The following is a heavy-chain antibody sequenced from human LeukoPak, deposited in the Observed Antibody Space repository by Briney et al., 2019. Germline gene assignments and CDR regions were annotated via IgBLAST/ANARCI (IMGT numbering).Heavy chain of an antibody. CDR2: IYTSGSN. D-gene: IGHD6-19*01. Sequence: AETLSLTCTVSGGSISSYYWSWIRQPPGKGLEWIGYIYTSGSNNYNPSLKSRVTISVDTSKNQFSLKLSSVTAADTAVYYCARHARRVAGTDWFDPWGQGTLVTVSS. CDR1: GGSISSYY. J-gene: IGHJ5*02. CDR3: ARHARRVAGTDWFDP. V-gene: IGHV4-4*09.